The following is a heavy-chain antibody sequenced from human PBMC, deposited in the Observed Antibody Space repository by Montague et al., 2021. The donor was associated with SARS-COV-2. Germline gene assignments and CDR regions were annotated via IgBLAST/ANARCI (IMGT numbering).Heavy chain of an antibody. CDR1: GGSISRYS. CDR3: ARVGRGSSWYEVAFDI. D-gene: IGHD6-13*01. Sequence: SDTLSLTRTVSGGSISRYSWTWIRQPPGKGLEWIGYIYNSGSTNYSPSLTSRVTISVDTSKNQFSLKLSSVAAADTAVYYCARVGRGSSWYEVAFDIWGQGTMVTVSS. V-gene: IGHV4-59*07. CDR2: IYNSGST. J-gene: IGHJ3*02.